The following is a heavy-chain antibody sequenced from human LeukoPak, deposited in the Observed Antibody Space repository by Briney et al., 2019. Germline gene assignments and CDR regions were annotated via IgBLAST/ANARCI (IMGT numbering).Heavy chain of an antibody. CDR2: IWYGGSND. Sequence: PGGSLRLSCAASGFTFSSYAMSWVRQAPGKGLEWVAVIWYGGSNDYYADSVKGRFTISRDSSKNTLYLQMNSLRAEDTAVYYCAKDGLAYCGGDCYSDYYYMDVWGKGTTVTVSS. V-gene: IGHV3-30*02. D-gene: IGHD2-21*01. CDR3: AKDGLAYCGGDCYSDYYYMDV. J-gene: IGHJ6*03. CDR1: GFTFSSYA.